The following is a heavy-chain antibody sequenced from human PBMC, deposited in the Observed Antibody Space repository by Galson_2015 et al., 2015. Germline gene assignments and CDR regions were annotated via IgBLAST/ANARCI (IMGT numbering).Heavy chain of an antibody. V-gene: IGHV3-21*01. CDR3: AREGAYSSGWYYSDY. J-gene: IGHJ4*02. D-gene: IGHD6-19*01. CDR2: ISSSSSYI. CDR1: GYTFSSYS. Sequence: SLRLSCAASGYTFSSYSMNWVRQAPGKGLEWVSSISSSSSYIDYADSVEGRFTISRDNAKNSLYLQKNSLRAEDTAVYYCAREGAYSSGWYYSDYWGQGTLVTVSS.